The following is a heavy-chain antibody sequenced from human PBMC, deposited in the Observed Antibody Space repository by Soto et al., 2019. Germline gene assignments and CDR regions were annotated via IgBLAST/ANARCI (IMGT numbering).Heavy chain of an antibody. D-gene: IGHD6-13*01. J-gene: IGHJ5*02. CDR1: GVTFSSYA. CDR2: ISGSGGST. V-gene: IGHV3-23*01. CDR3: AKRARLTAIAAAGTRFDP. Sequence: PGGSLRLACAASGVTFSSYAMSWVRQAPGKGLEWVSAISGSGGSTYYADSVKGRFTISRDNSKNTLYLQMNSLRAEDTAVYYCAKRARLTAIAAAGTRFDPWGQGTLVTVSS.